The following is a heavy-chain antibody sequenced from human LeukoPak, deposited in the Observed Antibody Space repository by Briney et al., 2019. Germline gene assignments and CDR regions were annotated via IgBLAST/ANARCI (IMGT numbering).Heavy chain of an antibody. D-gene: IGHD2-15*01. CDR3: ARGYCSGGSCYSATVNFDY. J-gene: IGHJ4*02. V-gene: IGHV3-23*01. CDR1: GFTFSSYA. Sequence: PGGSLRLSCAASGFTFSSYAMSWVRQAPGKGLEWVSAIRGSGGSTYYADSVKGRFTISRDNSKNTLYLQMNSLRAEDTAVYYCARGYCSGGSCYSATVNFDYWGQGTLVTVSS. CDR2: IRGSGGST.